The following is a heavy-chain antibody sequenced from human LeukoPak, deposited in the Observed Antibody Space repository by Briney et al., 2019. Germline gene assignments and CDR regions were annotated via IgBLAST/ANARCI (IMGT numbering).Heavy chain of an antibody. V-gene: IGHV1-8*01. Sequence: ASVKVSCKASGYTFTSYDINWVRQATGQGLEWMGWMNPNSGNTGYAQKFQGRVTMTRNTSISTAYMELSSLRSEDTAVYYRAITDDYGGNSLADYWGQGTLVTVSS. J-gene: IGHJ4*02. D-gene: IGHD4-23*01. CDR2: MNPNSGNT. CDR3: AITDDYGGNSLADY. CDR1: GYTFTSYD.